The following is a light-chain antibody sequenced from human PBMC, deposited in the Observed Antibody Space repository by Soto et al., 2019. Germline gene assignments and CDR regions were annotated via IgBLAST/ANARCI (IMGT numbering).Light chain of an antibody. V-gene: IGLV2-14*01. CDR1: TSDVGGYNY. J-gene: IGLJ1*01. CDR2: EVT. Sequence: QSVLTQPASVSGSLGQSITISCTGTTSDVGGYNYVSWYQQHPGKAPILMIYEVTNRPSGVSNRFSGSKSGNTASLTISGLQVEDEAEYCCGSYTGSITYVFGTGTKVTVL. CDR3: GSYTGSITYV.